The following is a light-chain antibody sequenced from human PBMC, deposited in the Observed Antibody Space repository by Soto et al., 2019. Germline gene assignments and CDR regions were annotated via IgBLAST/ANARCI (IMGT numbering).Light chain of an antibody. Sequence: DIQVTHSPSSLSASVGDRVAISCRASQGITNDLTWYQQQPGKAPKRLIYAASTLQRGVPSRFSGSGSGTEFALTIGSLQPEDFATYYCLQHNSYPLTFGGGTKVDIK. V-gene: IGKV1-17*01. CDR1: QGITND. J-gene: IGKJ4*01. CDR2: AAS. CDR3: LQHNSYPLT.